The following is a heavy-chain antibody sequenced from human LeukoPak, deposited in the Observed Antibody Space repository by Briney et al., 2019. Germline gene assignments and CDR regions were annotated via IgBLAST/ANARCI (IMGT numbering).Heavy chain of an antibody. D-gene: IGHD2-15*01. V-gene: IGHV1-8*03. CDR1: GYSFTSYD. CDR3: ARDESGVVVVAATPFY. CDR2: MTPNSGNT. Sequence: ASVKVSCKASGYSFTSYDINWVRQATGQGLEWMGWMTPNSGNTGYAQKFQGRVTITRNTSISTAYMELSSLRSEDTAVYYCARDESGVVVVAATPFYWGQGTLVTVSS. J-gene: IGHJ4*02.